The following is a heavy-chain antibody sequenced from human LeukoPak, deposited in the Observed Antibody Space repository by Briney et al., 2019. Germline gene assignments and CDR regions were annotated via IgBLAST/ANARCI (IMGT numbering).Heavy chain of an antibody. CDR3: ARGGGYCSSTSCYLNDWFDP. CDR2: ISSSSSHI. D-gene: IGHD2-2*03. CDR1: GFTISSYS. J-gene: IGHJ5*02. V-gene: IGHV3-21*01. Sequence: GASLRLSCAASGFTISSYSMNWVRQAPGKGLEWVSSISSSSSHIYYVDSVKGRFTISRDNAKNSLYLQMNSLRAEDTAVYYCARGGGYCSSTSCYLNDWFDPWGQGTLVTVSS.